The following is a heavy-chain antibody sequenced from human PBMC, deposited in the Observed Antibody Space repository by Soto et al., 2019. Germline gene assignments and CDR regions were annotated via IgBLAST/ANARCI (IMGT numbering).Heavy chain of an antibody. D-gene: IGHD3-10*01. CDR2: MNPNSGNT. Sequence: XSVKVSCKASGYTITSYDINWVRQATGQGLEWMGWMNPNSGNTGYAQKFQGRVTMTRNTSISTAYMELSSLRSEYTAVYYCARGYYGSGSYNNWFDHWGQGNLVTVSS. V-gene: IGHV1-8*01. J-gene: IGHJ5*02. CDR3: ARGYYGSGSYNNWFDH. CDR1: GYTITSYD.